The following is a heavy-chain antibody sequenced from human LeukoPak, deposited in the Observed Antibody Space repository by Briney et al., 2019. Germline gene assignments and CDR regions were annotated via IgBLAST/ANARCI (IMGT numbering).Heavy chain of an antibody. CDR1: GFTFDDYE. V-gene: IGHV3-9*01. J-gene: IGHJ4*02. Sequence: GGSLRLSCEASGFTFDDYEMHWVRQAPGKGLEWVSGISWTSGSIGYADSVKGRFTISRDNAKNTLYLQMNSLRAEDTAVYYRARGTTGYSSSWHDSWGQGTLVTVSS. CDR2: ISWTSGSI. CDR3: ARGTTGYSSSWHDS. D-gene: IGHD6-13*01.